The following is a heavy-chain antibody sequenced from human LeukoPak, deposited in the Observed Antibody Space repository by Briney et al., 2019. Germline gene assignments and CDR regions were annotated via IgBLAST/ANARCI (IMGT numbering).Heavy chain of an antibody. CDR1: GGSISSYY. V-gene: IGHV4-59*01. Sequence: SETLSLTCTVSGGSISSYYWSWIRQPPGKGLEWIGYIYYSGSTNYNPSLKSRVTISVDTSKNQFFLRLSSVTAADTAVYYCARVGAFDIWGQGTMVTVSS. CDR2: IYYSGST. CDR3: ARVGAFDI. J-gene: IGHJ3*02.